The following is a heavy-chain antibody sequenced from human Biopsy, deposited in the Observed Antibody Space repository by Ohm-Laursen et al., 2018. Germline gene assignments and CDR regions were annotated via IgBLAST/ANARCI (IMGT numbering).Heavy chain of an antibody. CDR2: INQAGTT. V-gene: IGHV4-34*08. D-gene: IGHD2-15*01. J-gene: IGHJ4*02. Sequence: SETLSLTCTVFGKTFSDYQWSWIRQPPGKGLEWIGQINQAGTTNYNPSLKSRVSISADASKYDFFLRLTSVTAADTAVYLCGNEVHGRDYWGLGAQVTVSS. CDR3: GNEVHGRDY. CDR1: GKTFSDYQ.